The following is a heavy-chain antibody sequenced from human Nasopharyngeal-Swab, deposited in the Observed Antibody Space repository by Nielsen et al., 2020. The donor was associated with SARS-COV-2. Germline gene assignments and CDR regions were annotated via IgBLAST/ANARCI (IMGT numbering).Heavy chain of an antibody. CDR3: ASSWELLSWFDP. CDR1: GFTFSTYA. D-gene: IGHD1-26*01. CDR2: ISYDGSNK. Sequence: GGSLRLSCAASGFTFSTYAMHWVRQAPGKGLEWVAVISYDGSNKYYADSVKGRLTISRDNSKNTLYLQMNSLRAEDTAVYYCASSWELLSWFDPWGQGTLVTVSS. V-gene: IGHV3-30-3*01. J-gene: IGHJ5*02.